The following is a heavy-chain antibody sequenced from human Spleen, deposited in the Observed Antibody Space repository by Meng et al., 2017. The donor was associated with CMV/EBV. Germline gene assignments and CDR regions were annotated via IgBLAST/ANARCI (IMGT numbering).Heavy chain of an antibody. CDR1: GFTFSSYS. D-gene: IGHD5-18*01. CDR3: AKDWDTAMAPDGRFEY. Sequence: GESLKISCAASGFTFSSYSMNWVRQAPGKGLEWVSSISSSSSYLDYADSVKGRFTISRDNAKNSLYLQMDSLRAEDTAVYYCAKDWDTAMAPDGRFEYWGQGTLVTVSS. J-gene: IGHJ4*02. CDR2: ISSSSSYL. V-gene: IGHV3-21*01.